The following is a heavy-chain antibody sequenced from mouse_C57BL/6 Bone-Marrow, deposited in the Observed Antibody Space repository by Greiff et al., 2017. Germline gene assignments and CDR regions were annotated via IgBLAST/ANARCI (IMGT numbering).Heavy chain of an antibody. CDR1: GFNIKDDY. CDR2: IDPENGDT. V-gene: IGHV14-4*01. D-gene: IGHD2-4*01. Sequence: VQLQQSGAELVRPGASVKLSCTASGFNIKDDYMHWVKQRPEQGLEWIGWIDPENGDTEYASKFQGKATITADTSSNTAYLQLSSLTSEDTAVYYCTRAYYDSSWFADWGQGTLVTVSA. CDR3: TRAYYDSSWFAD. J-gene: IGHJ3*01.